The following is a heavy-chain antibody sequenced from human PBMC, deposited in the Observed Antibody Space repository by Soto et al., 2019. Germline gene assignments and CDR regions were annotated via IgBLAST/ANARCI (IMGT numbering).Heavy chain of an antibody. CDR3: ASGYRSHPLFEGDFEY. V-gene: IGHV3-7*01. J-gene: IGHJ4*02. D-gene: IGHD5-12*01. Sequence: EVQLVESGGGLVQPGGSLRLSCAASGFTFSRHWMTWVRQAPGKGLEWVANINPDGSEKFSVDSVKGRFTISRDNGKNSLFVRINRREADDTAFQLCASGYRSHPLFEGDFEYRGQGALVTVSS. CDR2: INPDGSEK. CDR1: GFTFSRHW.